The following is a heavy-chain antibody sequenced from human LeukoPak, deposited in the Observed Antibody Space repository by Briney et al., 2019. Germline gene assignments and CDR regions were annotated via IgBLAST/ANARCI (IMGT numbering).Heavy chain of an antibody. CDR3: ARDIDGLKFDP. D-gene: IGHD1-26*01. CDR1: GGTFSSYA. V-gene: IGHV1-2*02. CDR2: INPNSGGT. J-gene: IGHJ5*02. Sequence: ASVKVSCKASGGTFSSYAISWVRQAPGQGLEWMGWINPNSGGTNYAQKFQGRVTMTRDTSISTAYMELSKLRSDDTAVYYCARDIDGLKFDPWGQGTLVTVSS.